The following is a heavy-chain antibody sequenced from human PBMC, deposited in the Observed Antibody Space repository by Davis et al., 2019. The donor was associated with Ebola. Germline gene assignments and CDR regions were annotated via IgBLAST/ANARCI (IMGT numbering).Heavy chain of an antibody. V-gene: IGHV4-30-2*01. D-gene: IGHD5-12*01. CDR2: IYHTGST. Sequence: MPSETLSLTCAVSGGSISSGTYSWNWIRQPPGKSLEYIGYIYHTGSTYYNPSLTSRVIISVDTSKNQFSLRLTSVTAADTAVYYCARLNGYDLAFDYWGQGALVTVSS. CDR1: GGSISSGTYS. CDR3: ARLNGYDLAFDY. J-gene: IGHJ4*02.